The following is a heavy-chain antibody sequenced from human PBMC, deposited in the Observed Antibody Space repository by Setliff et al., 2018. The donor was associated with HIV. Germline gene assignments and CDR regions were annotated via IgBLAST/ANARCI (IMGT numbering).Heavy chain of an antibody. Sequence: SETLSLTCSVXGGSISSRSYYWSWIRQPAGKGLERIGHSHTSGDTDYSPSLNSRVTISIDTSKKQFSLKLSSVTAADTAMYYCARRESYYDILTGPAFDAFDIWGQGTMVTVSS. CDR1: GGSISSRSYY. V-gene: IGHV4-61*09. CDR2: SHTSGDT. J-gene: IGHJ3*02. CDR3: ARRESYYDILTGPAFDAFDI. D-gene: IGHD3-9*01.